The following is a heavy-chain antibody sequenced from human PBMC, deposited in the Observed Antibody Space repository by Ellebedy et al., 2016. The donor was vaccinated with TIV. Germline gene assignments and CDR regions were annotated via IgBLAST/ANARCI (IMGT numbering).Heavy chain of an antibody. CDR1: GLTFSRYG. CDR2: IWYDGSIK. Sequence: GESLKISCAASGLTFSRYGMHWIRQAPDKGLEWVAVIWYDGSIKYLADSVKGRFTISRDNFNNTLYLQMNSLRAEDTAVYYCARAGSSGWEAYFDLWGRGTLVTVSS. J-gene: IGHJ2*01. CDR3: ARAGSSGWEAYFDL. D-gene: IGHD6-19*01. V-gene: IGHV3-33*01.